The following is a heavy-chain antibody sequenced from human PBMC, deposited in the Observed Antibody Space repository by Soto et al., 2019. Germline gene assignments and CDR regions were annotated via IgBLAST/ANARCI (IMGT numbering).Heavy chain of an antibody. CDR1: GYTFTSYG. V-gene: IGHV1-18*01. D-gene: IGHD1-26*01. Sequence: ASVKVSCKASGYTFTSYGISWVRQAPGQGLEWMGWISAYNGNTNYAQKLQGRVTMTTDTSTSTAYMELRSLRSDDTAVYYCARDPYRPEGEYYYYYYGMDVWGQGTTVTVSS. J-gene: IGHJ6*02. CDR3: ARDPYRPEGEYYYYYYGMDV. CDR2: ISAYNGNT.